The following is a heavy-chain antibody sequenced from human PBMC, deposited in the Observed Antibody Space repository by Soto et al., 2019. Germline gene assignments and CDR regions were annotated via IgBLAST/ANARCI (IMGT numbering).Heavy chain of an antibody. CDR3: ARLPGNTTFRRDY. V-gene: IGHV4-39*01. J-gene: IGHJ4*02. CDR2: IYYSGNT. D-gene: IGHD1-1*01. CDR1: GGSISSPSYY. Sequence: QLQLQESGPGLMKPSENLSLTCSVSGGSISSPSYYWGWIRQPPGKGLEWIGSIYYSGNTYYNPSLKSRVTIFVDTSRNQFSLKVISVTAADTAVYFCARLPGNTTFRRDYWGQGTLVTVSS.